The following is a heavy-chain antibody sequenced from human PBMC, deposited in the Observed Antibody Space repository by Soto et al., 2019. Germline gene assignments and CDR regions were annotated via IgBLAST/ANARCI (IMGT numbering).Heavy chain of an antibody. Sequence: QVQLVQSGAELRKPGASVKVSCKASGYTFSSYYVHWVRQAPGQGLELMGLINPSGVKTTYAQKFQGRVTMTRDTATTTVYMELSGLRSEDTAVYYCARAGTGHNSGWTSELGYWGQGTLVTVSS. CDR2: INPSGVKT. D-gene: IGHD5-12*01. CDR1: GYTFSSYY. CDR3: ARAGTGHNSGWTSELGY. V-gene: IGHV1-46*01. J-gene: IGHJ4*02.